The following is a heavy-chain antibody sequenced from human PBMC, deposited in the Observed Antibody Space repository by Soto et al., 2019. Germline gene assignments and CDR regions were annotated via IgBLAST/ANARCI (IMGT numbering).Heavy chain of an antibody. D-gene: IGHD3-3*01. Sequence: QVLLVQSGPEVKKPGASVKVSCKASGYTFSSYGISWLRQAPGQGLEWMGWISPYSGNTKFAQKVQGRVTMTIDTSTTTTYMEVRSLRSDDTAVYYCARDRITIFDRDDTDVWGQGTTVIVSS. V-gene: IGHV1-18*01. J-gene: IGHJ6*02. CDR1: GYTFSSYG. CDR2: ISPYSGNT. CDR3: ARDRITIFDRDDTDV.